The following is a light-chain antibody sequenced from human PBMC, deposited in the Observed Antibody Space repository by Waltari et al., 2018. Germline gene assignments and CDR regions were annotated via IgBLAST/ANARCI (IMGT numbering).Light chain of an antibody. CDR1: QSVSSY. V-gene: IGKV3-11*01. J-gene: IGKJ5*01. Sequence: EIVLTQSPATLSLSPGERATLSCRASQSVSSYLAWYQQKPGQAPRLLIYDASNRATGIPARVSGSGSGTDVTLTISSLEPEDVAVYYCQQRSNWPPRITFGQGTRLEIK. CDR3: QQRSNWPPRIT. CDR2: DAS.